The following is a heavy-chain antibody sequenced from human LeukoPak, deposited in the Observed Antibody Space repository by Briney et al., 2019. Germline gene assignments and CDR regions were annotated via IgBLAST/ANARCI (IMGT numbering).Heavy chain of an antibody. Sequence: SETLSLTCTVSGGSISSGSYYWSWIRQPAGKGLEWIGRIYTSGSTNYNPSLKSRVTISVDTSKNQFSLKLSSVTAADTAVYYCARSWHYCSGRTCTDAFDIWGQGTMVAVSS. J-gene: IGHJ3*02. V-gene: IGHV4-61*02. CDR2: IYTSGST. D-gene: IGHD2-15*01. CDR3: ARSWHYCSGRTCTDAFDI. CDR1: GGSISSGSYY.